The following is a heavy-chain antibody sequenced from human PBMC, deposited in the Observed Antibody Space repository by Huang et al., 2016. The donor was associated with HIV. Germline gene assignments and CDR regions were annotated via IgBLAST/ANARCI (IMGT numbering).Heavy chain of an antibody. CDR3: AHPNDYDSGSYYNYYFDF. Sequence: QITLKESGPTLVKPTQTLTLTCTFSGFSLSTSGVGVGWLRQPPGKALAWLAIIYWADDKRYSPSLKSRLTITKDTSKNQVVLTMTNMDPVDTATYYCAHPNDYDSGSYYNYYFDFWGQGTLVTVSS. CDR1: GFSLSTSGVG. J-gene: IGHJ4*02. CDR2: IYWADDK. D-gene: IGHD3-10*01. V-gene: IGHV2-5*02.